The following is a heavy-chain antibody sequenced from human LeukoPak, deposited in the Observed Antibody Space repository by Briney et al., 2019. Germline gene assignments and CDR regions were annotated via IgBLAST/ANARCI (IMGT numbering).Heavy chain of an antibody. CDR1: GGSITSYY. D-gene: IGHD6-19*01. CDR2: IYASGST. J-gene: IGHJ5*02. V-gene: IGHV4-4*07. CDR3: ARGDRAVAGAWGWFDP. Sequence: PSETLSLTCTVSGGSITSYYWSWIRQPAGKGPEWIGRIYASGSTNYNPSLKSRVTMLVDTSKNQFSLRLNSVTAADTAVYYCARGDRAVAGAWGWFDPWGQGTLVTVSS.